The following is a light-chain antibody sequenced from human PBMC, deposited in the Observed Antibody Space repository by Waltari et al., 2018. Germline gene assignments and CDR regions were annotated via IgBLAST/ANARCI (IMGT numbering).Light chain of an antibody. CDR3: QQYNRWPPIT. Sequence: EILITQSPATLSVSPGERATLPCRASPSVSSNLAWYQQKPGQALRLLIYDASTRAPSTPARFRGSGSGTEFTLTISSLQSEDSAIYYCQQYNRWPPITFGQGTRLEIK. V-gene: IGKV3-15*01. J-gene: IGKJ5*01. CDR2: DAS. CDR1: PSVSSN.